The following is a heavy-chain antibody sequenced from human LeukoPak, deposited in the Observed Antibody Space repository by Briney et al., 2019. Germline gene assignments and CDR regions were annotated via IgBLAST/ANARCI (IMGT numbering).Heavy chain of an antibody. J-gene: IGHJ3*01. CDR1: GDSISYHTHY. V-gene: IGHV4-39*01. Sequence: SETLSLTCSVSGDSISYHTHYWDWIRQPPGRGLEWIGAVYYTGNTYYNSSLKSRVTISVDTSKNQFSLQLDSVYAADTAVYYCARLRALAGHRGALDVWGQGTSVTVSS. D-gene: IGHD6-19*01. CDR2: VYYTGNT. CDR3: ARLRALAGHRGALDV.